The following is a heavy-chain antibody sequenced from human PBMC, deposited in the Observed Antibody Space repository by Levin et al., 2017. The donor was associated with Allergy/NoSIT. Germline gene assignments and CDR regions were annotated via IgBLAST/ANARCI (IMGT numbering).Heavy chain of an antibody. CDR1: GFTFSSYG. Sequence: PGGSLRLSCAASGFTFSSYGMHWVRQAPGKGLEWVAVISYDGSNKYYADSVKGRFTISRDNSKNTLYLQMNSLRAEDTAVYYCAKAPIQGMATTDFDYWGQGTLVTVSS. D-gene: IGHD5-24*01. CDR3: AKAPIQGMATTDFDY. V-gene: IGHV3-30*18. J-gene: IGHJ4*02. CDR2: ISYDGSNK.